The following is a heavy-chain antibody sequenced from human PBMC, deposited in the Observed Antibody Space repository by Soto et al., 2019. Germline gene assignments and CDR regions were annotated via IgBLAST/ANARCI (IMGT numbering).Heavy chain of an antibody. CDR1: GGSISSCY. D-gene: IGHD6-6*01. CDR3: AILWQQLVNHHALYI. J-gene: IGHJ3*02. V-gene: IGHV4-59*01. Sequence: SETLSLTCTVSGGSISSCYWSWIRQPPGKGLEWIGYIYYSGSTNYNPSLKSRVTISVDTSKNQFSLKLSSVTAADTAVYYCAILWQQLVNHHALYIRGQRTIV. CDR2: IYYSGST.